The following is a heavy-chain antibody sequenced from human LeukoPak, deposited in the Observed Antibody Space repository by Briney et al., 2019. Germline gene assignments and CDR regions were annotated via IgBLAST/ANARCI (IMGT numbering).Heavy chain of an antibody. Sequence: ASVKVSCKASGGTFSSYAISWVRQAPGQGLEWMGRIIPILGIANYAQKFQGRVTITADKSTSTAYMELSSLRSEDTAVYYCASGSGSYYYYFDHWGQGTLVTVSS. J-gene: IGHJ4*02. CDR2: IIPILGIA. D-gene: IGHD3-10*01. CDR1: GGTFSSYA. CDR3: ASGSGSYYYYFDH. V-gene: IGHV1-69*04.